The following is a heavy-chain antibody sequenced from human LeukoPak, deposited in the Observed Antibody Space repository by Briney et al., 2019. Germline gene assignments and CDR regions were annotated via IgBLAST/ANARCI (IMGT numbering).Heavy chain of an antibody. CDR3: ASATSNGNYYGSGGRGDP. J-gene: IGHJ5*02. CDR2: ISSSSSTI. CDR1: GFTFSSYS. V-gene: IGHV3-48*04. D-gene: IGHD3-10*01. Sequence: GGSLRLSCAASGFTFSSYSMNWVRQAPGKGLEWVSYISSSSSTIYYADSVKGRFTISRDNAKNSLYLQMNSLRAEDTAVYYCASATSNGNYYGSGGRGDPWGQGTLVTVSS.